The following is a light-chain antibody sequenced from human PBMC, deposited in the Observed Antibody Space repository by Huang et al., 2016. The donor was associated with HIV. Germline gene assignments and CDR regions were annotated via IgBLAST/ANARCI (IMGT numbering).Light chain of an antibody. J-gene: IGKJ4*01. CDR1: QSVSSN. V-gene: IGKV3-15*01. CDR2: GAS. CDR3: QQYYKWPPT. Sequence: EIVMTQSPATLSVSPGKRATLSCRADQSVSSNLAWYQQKHGQATRRLIYGASSRANGNQARFSGSESVTDFSLTISSLQSKDFAVYCCQQYYKWPPTFGGGTKVDIK.